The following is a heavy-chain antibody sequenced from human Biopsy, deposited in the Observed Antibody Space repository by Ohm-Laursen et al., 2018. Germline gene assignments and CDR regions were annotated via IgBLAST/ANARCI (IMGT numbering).Heavy chain of an antibody. CDR3: ARVDRYNFDHYIMDA. D-gene: IGHD1-20*01. Sequence: TLSLTWAVSGDSISSYYWSWIRQSPGKRLEWIAYIYYSGRPNYNPSLKGRVVISVDRSRNQFFLKLTSATAADTAIYYCARVDRYNFDHYIMDAWGRGTTVTVSS. V-gene: IGHV4-59*01. J-gene: IGHJ6*02. CDR1: GDSISSYY. CDR2: IYYSGRP.